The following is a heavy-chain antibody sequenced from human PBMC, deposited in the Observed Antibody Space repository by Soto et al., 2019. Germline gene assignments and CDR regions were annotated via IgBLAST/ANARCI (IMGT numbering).Heavy chain of an antibody. V-gene: IGHV4-4*02. Sequence: QVQLQESGPGLLKPSGTLSLTCAVSGGSISSSNWWSWVRQPPGKGLAWIGAINHSGSTNHNPSLKVRVTIAVAKFKDQFSLNLRSVTAADTALYYSAIISGNDAFDIWGEGTLVSVSS. D-gene: IGHD2-15*01. CDR2: INHSGST. CDR3: AIISGNDAFDI. CDR1: GGSISSSNW. J-gene: IGHJ3*02.